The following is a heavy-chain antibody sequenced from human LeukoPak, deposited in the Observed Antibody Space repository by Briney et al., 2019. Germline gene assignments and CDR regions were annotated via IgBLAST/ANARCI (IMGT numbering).Heavy chain of an antibody. CDR3: ARVSSGWYYHYYMDV. Sequence: GGSLRLSCAASGFTFSSYAMHWVRQAPGKGLEWVAFIRYDGDNKYYVDSVKGRFTISRDNSKKMLFLQMNSLRAEDTAVYYCARVSSGWYYHYYMDVWGKGTTVTISS. V-gene: IGHV3-30*02. J-gene: IGHJ6*03. CDR1: GFTFSSYA. D-gene: IGHD6-19*01. CDR2: IRYDGDNK.